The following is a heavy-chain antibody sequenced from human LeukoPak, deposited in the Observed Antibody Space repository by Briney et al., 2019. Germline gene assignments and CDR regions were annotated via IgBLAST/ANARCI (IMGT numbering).Heavy chain of an antibody. CDR2: ISWKGGST. V-gene: IGHV3-9*01. D-gene: IGHD5-18*01. CDR3: AKSGEYSYGYYFDY. J-gene: IGHJ4*02. CDR1: GFTFKDA. Sequence: GGFLRLSCAASGFTFKDAMQWVRQVPGKGLEWVSSISWKGGSTGYADSVKGRFTISRDNANNSLYLQMNSLRPEDTAVYFCAKSGEYSYGYYFDYWGQGTLVTVSS.